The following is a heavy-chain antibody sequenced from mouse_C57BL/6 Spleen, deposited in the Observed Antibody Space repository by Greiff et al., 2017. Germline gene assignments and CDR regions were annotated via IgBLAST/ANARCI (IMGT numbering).Heavy chain of an antibody. Sequence: QVQLQQSGPGLVQPSQSLSITCTVSGFSLTSYGVHWVRQSPGKGLEWLGVIWSGGSTDYNAAFISRLSISKDNSTSQVFFKMNSLQADDTAIYYCARKDYGVGFAYWGQGTLVTVSA. CDR2: IWSGGST. J-gene: IGHJ3*01. V-gene: IGHV2-2*01. CDR3: ARKDYGVGFAY. CDR1: GFSLTSYG. D-gene: IGHD1-1*01.